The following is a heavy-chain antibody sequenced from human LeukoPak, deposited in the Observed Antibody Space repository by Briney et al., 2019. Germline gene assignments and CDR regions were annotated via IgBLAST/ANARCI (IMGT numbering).Heavy chain of an antibody. CDR1: GGSISSSSYY. D-gene: IGHD6-19*01. CDR2: IYYSGST. V-gene: IGHV4-39*01. J-gene: IGHJ5*02. CDR3: ARRIAVAGTGSFDP. Sequence: SETLSLTCTVSGGSISSSSYYWGWIRQPPGEGLEWIGSIYYSGSTYYNPSLKSRVTISVDTSKNQFSLKLSSVTAADTAVYYCARRIAVAGTGSFDPWGQGTLVTVSS.